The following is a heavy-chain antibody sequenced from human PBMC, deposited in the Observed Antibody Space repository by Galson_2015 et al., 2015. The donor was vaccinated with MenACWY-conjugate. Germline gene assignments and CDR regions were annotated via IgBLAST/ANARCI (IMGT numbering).Heavy chain of an antibody. CDR2: IDWDDDK. CDR1: GFSLSTSGMC. CDR3: ARIRYVPGTSHAEYFQH. Sequence: PALVKPTQTLTRTCTFSGFSLSTSGMCVSWIRQSPGKALEWLARIDWDDDKYYSTSLKTRLTISKDTSKNQVVLTMTNMDPVDTATYYCARIRYVPGTSHAEYFQHWGQGTLVTVSS. V-gene: IGHV2-70*11. J-gene: IGHJ1*01. D-gene: IGHD1-1*01.